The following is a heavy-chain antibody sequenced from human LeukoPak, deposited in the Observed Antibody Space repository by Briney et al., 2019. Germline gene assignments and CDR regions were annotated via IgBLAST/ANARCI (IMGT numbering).Heavy chain of an antibody. D-gene: IGHD5-18*01. V-gene: IGHV1-18*04. J-gene: IGHJ4*02. Sequence: SSVTVSCKASGYPFTTYGISWVRQAPGQRLEWMGWISGYNANTNNAQNLQGRVTMTTDTSTTTAYMELRSPTSDDTAVYYCARGRVTSAQGDFDYWGQGTLVTVSS. CDR1: GYPFTTYG. CDR3: ARGRVTSAQGDFDY. CDR2: ISGYNANT.